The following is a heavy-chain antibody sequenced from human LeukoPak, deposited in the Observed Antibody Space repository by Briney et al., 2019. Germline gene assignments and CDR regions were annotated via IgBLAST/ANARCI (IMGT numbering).Heavy chain of an antibody. V-gene: IGHV3-66*01. CDR3: ARGGQFKHGAPWDAMDV. D-gene: IGHD1-26*01. CDR2: IYSGGST. Sequence: GGSLRLSCAASGFTFSSYAMSWVRQAPGKGLEWVSLIYSGGSTYYADSVKGRFTISRDNSKNTLYLQMNSLRAEDTAVYYCARGGQFKHGAPWDAMDVWGQGTTVTVSS. CDR1: GFTFSSYA. J-gene: IGHJ6*02.